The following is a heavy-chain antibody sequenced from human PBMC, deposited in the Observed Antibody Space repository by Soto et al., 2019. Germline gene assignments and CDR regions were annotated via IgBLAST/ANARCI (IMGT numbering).Heavy chain of an antibody. D-gene: IGHD2-2*01. J-gene: IGHJ3*01. CDR3: ATSSGGGGAFDF. V-gene: IGHV3-48*03. CDR2: IGRGGTTT. CDR1: GLTFSNYE. Sequence: EVQLVESGGGLVLPGGSPRLSCSASGLTFSNYEMNWVRQAPGKGLEWVSYIGRGGTTTYYAASRKGRFTISRDNAKNSLDLKINSLRAEDTAFFYCATSSGGGGAFDFWSQATMVTVSS.